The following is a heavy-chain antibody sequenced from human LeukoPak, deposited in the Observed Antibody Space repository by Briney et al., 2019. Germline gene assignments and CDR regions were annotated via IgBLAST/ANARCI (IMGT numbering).Heavy chain of an antibody. Sequence: GGSLRLSCAASGSTFSSYGMHWVRQAPGKGLEWVAVISYDGSNKYYADSVKGRFTISRDNSKNTLYLQMNSLRAEDTAVYYCAKDTGSGWYFAPYYYYGMDVWGQGTTVTVSS. CDR3: AKDTGSGWYFAPYYYYGMDV. CDR2: ISYDGSNK. D-gene: IGHD6-19*01. J-gene: IGHJ6*02. V-gene: IGHV3-30*18. CDR1: GSTFSSYG.